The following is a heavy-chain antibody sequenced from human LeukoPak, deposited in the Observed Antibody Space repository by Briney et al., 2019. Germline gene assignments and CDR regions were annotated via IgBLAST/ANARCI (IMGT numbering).Heavy chain of an antibody. J-gene: IGHJ3*02. CDR2: ISYDGSNK. CDR1: GFTFSSYG. CDR3: ASTVPYDAFDI. Sequence: GGSLRLSCAASGFTFSSYGMHWVRQAPGKGLEWVAVISYDGSNKYYADSVKGRFTISRDNSKNTLYLQMNSLRAEDTAVYYCASTVPYDAFDIWGQGTMVTVSS. V-gene: IGHV3-30*03. D-gene: IGHD4-11*01.